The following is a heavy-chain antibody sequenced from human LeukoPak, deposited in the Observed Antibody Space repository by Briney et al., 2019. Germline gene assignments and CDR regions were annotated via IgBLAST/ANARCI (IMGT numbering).Heavy chain of an antibody. CDR3: AKASLRYFDWFSDY. CDR2: INSGGSST. D-gene: IGHD3-9*01. Sequence: PGGSLRLSCAASGFTFSSYWMHWVRQAPGKGLVWVSRINSGGSSTSYADSVKGRFTISRDNSRNTLHLQMNSLRAEDTAVYSCAKASLRYFDWFSDYWGQGTLVTVSS. V-gene: IGHV3-74*01. CDR1: GFTFSSYW. J-gene: IGHJ4*02.